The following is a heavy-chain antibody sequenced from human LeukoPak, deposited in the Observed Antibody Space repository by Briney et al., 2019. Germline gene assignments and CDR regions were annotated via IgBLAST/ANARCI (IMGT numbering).Heavy chain of an antibody. CDR2: INAGNGNT. Sequence: ASVKVSCKASGYTFTNYSMHWVRQAPGQRLEWMGWINAGNGNTKYSQKFQGRVTITRDTSASTAYMELSSLRSEDTAVYYCAAPSTDPLRVYYYYGMDVWGQGTTVTVSS. J-gene: IGHJ6*02. D-gene: IGHD3-3*02. V-gene: IGHV1-3*01. CDR1: GYTFTNYS. CDR3: AAPSTDPLRVYYYYGMDV.